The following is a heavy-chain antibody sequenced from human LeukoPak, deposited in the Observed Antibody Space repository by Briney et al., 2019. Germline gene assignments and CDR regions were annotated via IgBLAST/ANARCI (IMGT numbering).Heavy chain of an antibody. V-gene: IGHV5-51*01. D-gene: IGHD3-22*01. CDR1: GYSFTSYW. Sequence: GESLKISCKGSGYSFTSYWIGWVRQMPGKGLEWMGIIYPGDSDTRYSPSFQGQVTISADKSISTAYLQWSSLKASDTAMYYCARGAIYYYDSSGYYEYLDYWGLGTLVTVSS. CDR3: ARGAIYYYDSSGYYEYLDY. J-gene: IGHJ4*02. CDR2: IYPGDSDT.